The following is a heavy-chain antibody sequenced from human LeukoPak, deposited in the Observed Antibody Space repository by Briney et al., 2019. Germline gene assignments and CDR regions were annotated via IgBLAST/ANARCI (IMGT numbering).Heavy chain of an antibody. CDR2: IRQEGSER. CDR3: VRVGPPNAGSFDL. D-gene: IGHD3-10*01. V-gene: IGHV3-7*04. CDR1: GFPFSGDW. Sequence: PGGSLRLSCVASGFPFSGDWMSWVRQAPGRGLEWVANIRQEGSERHYVDSVKGRFIVSRDNARDSLYLQMNSLRVDDTAMYYCVRVGPPNAGSFDLWGQGSLVTVAS. J-gene: IGHJ1*01.